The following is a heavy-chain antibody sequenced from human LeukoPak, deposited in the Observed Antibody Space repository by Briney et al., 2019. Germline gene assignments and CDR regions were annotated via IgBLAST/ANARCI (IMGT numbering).Heavy chain of an antibody. CDR2: ISAYNGNT. CDR3: ARDRFIFYHYGSGSYYNVKDKSLGY. J-gene: IGHJ4*02. CDR1: GYTFTIYG. Sequence: ASVTVSCTASGYTFTIYGISWVRQATGQGLEWMGWISAYNGNTNYTQKLQGRVTMTTDTSTSTAYMELRSLRSDDTAVYYCARDRFIFYHYGSGSYYNVKDKSLGYWGQGTLVTVSS. D-gene: IGHD3-10*01. V-gene: IGHV1-18*01.